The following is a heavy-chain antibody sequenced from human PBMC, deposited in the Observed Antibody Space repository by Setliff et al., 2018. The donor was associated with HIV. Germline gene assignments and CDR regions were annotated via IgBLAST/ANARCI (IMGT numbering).Heavy chain of an antibody. V-gene: IGHV4-39*01. J-gene: IGHJ4*01. Sequence: LSLTCTVSGGSISSSSYYWGWIRQPPGKGLEWIGSMYYSGSTYYNPSLKSRVTISVDTSKNQFSLKLSSVTAADTAVYYCALSSGSYYNALDNWGHGTLVTVSS. D-gene: IGHD3-10*01. CDR3: ALSSGSYYNALDN. CDR1: GGSISSSSYY. CDR2: MYYSGST.